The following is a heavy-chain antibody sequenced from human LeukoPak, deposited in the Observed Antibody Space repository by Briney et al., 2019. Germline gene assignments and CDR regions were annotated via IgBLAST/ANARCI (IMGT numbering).Heavy chain of an antibody. D-gene: IGHD6-19*01. J-gene: IGHJ5*02. Sequence: ASVKVSCKTSGFTFTKHGISWVRQAPGQGLEWMGWISAYNGDTCYAQKLQGRVTMTTDTSTSTAYMELRSLRSDDTAVYYCARGGLAVAGTGWFDPWGQGTLVTVSS. CDR3: ARGGLAVAGTGWFDP. V-gene: IGHV1-18*01. CDR2: ISAYNGDT. CDR1: GFTFTKHG.